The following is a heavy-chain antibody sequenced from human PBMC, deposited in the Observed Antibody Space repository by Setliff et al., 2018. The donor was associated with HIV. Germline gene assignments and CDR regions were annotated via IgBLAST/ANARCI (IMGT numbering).Heavy chain of an antibody. Sequence: ASVKVSCKASGYTFTNYGITWVRQAPGQGLEWMGWISAYNGNTNFAQKLQGRVTMTTDTSTSTAYMELRSLRSDDTAVYYCARGRVMVYANRRYYYYMDVWGKGTTVTVSS. CDR2: ISAYNGNT. CDR3: ARGRVMVYANRRYYYYMDV. D-gene: IGHD2-8*01. CDR1: GYTFTNYG. V-gene: IGHV1-18*01. J-gene: IGHJ6*03.